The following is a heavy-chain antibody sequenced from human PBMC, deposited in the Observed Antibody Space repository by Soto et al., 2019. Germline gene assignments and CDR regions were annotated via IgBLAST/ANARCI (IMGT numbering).Heavy chain of an antibody. Sequence: VGSLRLSGAASGFTFSSYGMHWVSQAPGKGLEWVAVISYDGSNKYYADSVKGRFTISRDNSKNTLYLQMNSLRAEDTAVYYCAKESETQNYYYGMDVWGQGTTVTVSS. D-gene: IGHD3-3*01. V-gene: IGHV3-30*18. CDR1: GFTFSSYG. CDR3: AKESETQNYYYGMDV. CDR2: ISYDGSNK. J-gene: IGHJ6*02.